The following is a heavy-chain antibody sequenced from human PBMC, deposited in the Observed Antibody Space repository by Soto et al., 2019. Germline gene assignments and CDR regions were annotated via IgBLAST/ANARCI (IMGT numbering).Heavy chain of an antibody. CDR3: ATKYFGDSGKGPFDY. J-gene: IGHJ4*02. CDR2: INRNGGST. V-gene: IGHV3-20*04. Sequence: GGSLRLSCAASGFSFDGYGMSWVRQAPGKGLEWVSGINRNGGSTGYADSVKGRFTISRDNAKNSLYLEMNSLRAEDTALYYCATKYFGDSGKGPFDYWGQGTLVTV. CDR1: GFSFDGYG. D-gene: IGHD4-17*01.